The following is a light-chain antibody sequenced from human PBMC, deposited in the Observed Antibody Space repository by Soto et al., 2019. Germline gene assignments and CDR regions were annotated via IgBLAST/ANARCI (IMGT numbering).Light chain of an antibody. V-gene: IGLV1-40*01. Sequence: QSVLTQPPSVSGAPGQRVTISCTGSSSNIGAGYDVHWYQQLPVTAPKLLIYGNSNRPSGVPDRFSGSKSGTSASLAITGLQAEDEADYYCQSYDRSLSVVVFGGGTKLTVL. CDR2: GNS. J-gene: IGLJ2*01. CDR3: QSYDRSLSVVV. CDR1: SSNIGAGYD.